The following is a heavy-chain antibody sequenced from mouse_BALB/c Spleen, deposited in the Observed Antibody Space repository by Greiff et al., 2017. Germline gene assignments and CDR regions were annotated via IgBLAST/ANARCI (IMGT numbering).Heavy chain of an antibody. CDR3: ARSYRYDAMDY. V-gene: IGHV5-17*02. CDR2: ISSGSSTI. J-gene: IGHJ4*01. CDR1: GFTFSSFG. D-gene: IGHD2-14*01. Sequence: EVKLVESGGGLVQPGGSRKLSCAASGFTFSSFGMHWVRQAPEKGLEWVAYISSGSSTIYYADTVKGRFTISRDNPKNTLFLQMTSLRSEDTAMYYCARSYRYDAMDYWGQGTSVTVSS.